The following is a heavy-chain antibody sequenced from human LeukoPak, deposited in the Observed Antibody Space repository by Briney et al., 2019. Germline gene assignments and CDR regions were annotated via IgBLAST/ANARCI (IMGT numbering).Heavy chain of an antibody. V-gene: IGHV3-11*01. J-gene: IGHJ4*02. D-gene: IGHD1-26*01. CDR3: AKHRGHAYFDY. Sequence: GGSLRLSCAASGFTFSDYYMSWIRQAPGKGLEWVSYISSSGSTIYYADSVKGRFTISRDNAKNSLYLQMSGLRADDTAVYYCAKHRGHAYFDYWGQGTLVTVSS. CDR1: GFTFSDYY. CDR2: ISSSGSTI.